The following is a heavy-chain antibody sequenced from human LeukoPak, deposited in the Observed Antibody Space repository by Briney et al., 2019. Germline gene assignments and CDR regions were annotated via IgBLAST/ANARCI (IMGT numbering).Heavy chain of an antibody. CDR2: MHPNSGGT. V-gene: IGHV1-2*02. D-gene: IGHD3-22*01. CDR1: GYTFTDYY. J-gene: IGHJ4*02. CDR3: ASLAHFDGSTYYPDF. Sequence: ASVKVSCTASGYTFTDYYLHWLRQAPGQGLEWMGWMHPNSGGTNYAQNFQGRVTMTRDTSITTAYMELSRLTSDDTAVYYCASLAHFDGSTYYPDFWGQGTLVTVSS.